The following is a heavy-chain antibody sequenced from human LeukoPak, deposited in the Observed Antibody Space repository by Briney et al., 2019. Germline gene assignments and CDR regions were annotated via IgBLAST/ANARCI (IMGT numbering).Heavy chain of an antibody. CDR3: PPSQLVYMVLDY. CDR1: GFTFSSYA. V-gene: IGHV3-23*01. D-gene: IGHD6-13*01. CDR2: ISGSGGST. Sequence: GGSLRLSCAPSGFTFSSYAMSWVRQAPGEGLEWVSAISGSGGSTYYAGSVKGRFTISRDNSKNTLYLQMNRLRAQDTAVNICPPSQLVYMVLDYWGQGTLVTVS. J-gene: IGHJ4*02.